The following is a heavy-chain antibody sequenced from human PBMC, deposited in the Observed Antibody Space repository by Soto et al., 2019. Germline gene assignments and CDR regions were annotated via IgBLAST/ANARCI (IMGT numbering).Heavy chain of an antibody. Sequence: GESLKISCKGSGYSFTSYWIAWVRQMPGKGLEWMGIIYPGDSDTRYSPSFQGQVTISADKSISTAYLQWSSLKASDTAVYYCAKVGFPYSYGYLFYYWGQGTLVTVSS. V-gene: IGHV5-51*01. CDR2: IYPGDSDT. J-gene: IGHJ4*02. CDR3: AKVGFPYSYGYLFYY. CDR1: GYSFTSYW. D-gene: IGHD5-18*01.